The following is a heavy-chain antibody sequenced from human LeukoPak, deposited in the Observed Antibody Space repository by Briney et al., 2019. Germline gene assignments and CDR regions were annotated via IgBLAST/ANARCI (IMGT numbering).Heavy chain of an antibody. Sequence: PGGSLRLSCAASGFTFSSYAMSWVRQAPGKGLEWVSAISGSGGSTYYADSVKGRFTISRDNSKNTLYLQMNSLRAEDTAVYYCAKAPSYGSGSYYTTWDQGTLVTVSS. CDR3: AKAPSYGSGSYYTT. D-gene: IGHD3-10*01. CDR2: ISGSGGST. J-gene: IGHJ5*02. CDR1: GFTFSSYA. V-gene: IGHV3-23*01.